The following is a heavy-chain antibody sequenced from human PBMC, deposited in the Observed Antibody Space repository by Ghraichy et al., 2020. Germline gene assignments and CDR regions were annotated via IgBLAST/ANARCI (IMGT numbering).Heavy chain of an antibody. CDR3: AKESYYGSASEWFDP. J-gene: IGHJ5*02. V-gene: IGHV3-43*02. D-gene: IGHD3-10*01. CDR2: ISGDGGRT. Sequence: GGSLRLSCAASGFTFDDYAMHWVRQAPGKGLEWVPAISGDGGRTYYADSVKGRFTISRDNSRNSLFLQMNSLRTEDTAFYFCAKESYYGSASEWFDPWGQGTLVTVSS. CDR1: GFTFDDYA.